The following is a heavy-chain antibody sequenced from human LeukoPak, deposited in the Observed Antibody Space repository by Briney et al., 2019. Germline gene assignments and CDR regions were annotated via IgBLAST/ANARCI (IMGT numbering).Heavy chain of an antibody. CDR3: ARGVAVAGTGGSY. CDR1: GYTFTSHG. CDR2: ISAYNGHA. Sequence: ASVKVSCKASGYTFTSHGISWVRQAPGQGLEWMGWISAYNGHAKYAQKLQGRVTMTTDTSTSTAYMELRSLRSDDTAVYYCARGVAVAGTGGSYWGQGTLVTVSS. J-gene: IGHJ4*02. D-gene: IGHD6-19*01. V-gene: IGHV1-18*01.